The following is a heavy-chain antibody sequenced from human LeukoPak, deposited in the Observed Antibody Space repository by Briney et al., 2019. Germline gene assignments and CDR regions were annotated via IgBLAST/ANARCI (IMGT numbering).Heavy chain of an antibody. V-gene: IGHV4-4*08. CDR2: IFSTGIT. Sequence: SETLSLTCTVSGASIFSYYWTWIRKSPGKGLEWFGFIFSTGITSYNPSLRSRGSISIATSRNQFSLRLTSVTAADTAIYYCARRAYYDSSGYNPTAGYFDLWGRGTLVTVS. CDR3: ARRAYYDSSGYNPTAGYFDL. J-gene: IGHJ2*01. CDR1: GASIFSYY. D-gene: IGHD3-22*01.